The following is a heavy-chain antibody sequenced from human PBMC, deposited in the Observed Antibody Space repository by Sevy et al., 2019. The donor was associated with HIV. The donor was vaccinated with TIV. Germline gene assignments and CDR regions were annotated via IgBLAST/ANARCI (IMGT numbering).Heavy chain of an antibody. CDR2: IYSGGST. CDR3: ARFRRWLQFGYYYYGMDV. D-gene: IGHD5-12*01. Sequence: GGSLRLSCAASGFTVSSNYMSWVRQAPGKGLEWVSVIYSGGSTYYADSVKDRFTISRDNSKNTLYLQMNSLRAEDTAVYYCARFRRWLQFGYYYYGMDVWGQGTTVTVSS. CDR1: GFTVSSNY. J-gene: IGHJ6*02. V-gene: IGHV3-53*01.